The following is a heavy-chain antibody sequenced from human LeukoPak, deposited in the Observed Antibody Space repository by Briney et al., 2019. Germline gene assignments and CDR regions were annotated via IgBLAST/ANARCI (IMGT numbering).Heavy chain of an antibody. V-gene: IGHV3-66*01. CDR1: GFTFSSYA. D-gene: IGHD1-26*01. Sequence: GGSLRLSCAASGFTFSSYAMSWVRQAPGKGLEWVSVIYSGGSTYYADSVKGRFTISRDNSKNTLYLQMNSLRAEDTAVYYCAKSSGSYDSYYYYGMDVWGQGTTVTVSS. CDR2: IYSGGST. CDR3: AKSSGSYDSYYYYGMDV. J-gene: IGHJ6*02.